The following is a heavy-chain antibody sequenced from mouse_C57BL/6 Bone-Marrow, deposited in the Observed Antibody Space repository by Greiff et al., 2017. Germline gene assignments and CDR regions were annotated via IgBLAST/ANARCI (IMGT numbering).Heavy chain of an antibody. D-gene: IGHD1-1*02. V-gene: IGHV5-4*01. CDR2: ISDGGSYT. Sequence: EVKLVESGGGLVKPGGSLKLSCAASGFTFSSYAMSWVRQTPEKRLEWVATISDGGSYTYYPDNVKGRFTISRDNAKNNLYLQRSHLKSEDTAMYYCARDGLCGSPFDDGGQGTTLTVAS. CDR3: ARDGLCGSPFDD. J-gene: IGHJ2*01. CDR1: GFTFSSYA.